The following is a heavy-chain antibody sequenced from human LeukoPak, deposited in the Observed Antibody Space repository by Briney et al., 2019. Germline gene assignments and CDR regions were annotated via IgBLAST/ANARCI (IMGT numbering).Heavy chain of an antibody. Sequence: GGSLRLSCAASGFTFSSYAMSWVRQAPGKGLEWVSAISGSGGSTYYADSVKGRFTISRDNSKNTLYLQMNSLRAEDTAVYYCAKQALITMIVVVNPFDYWGQGTLVTVSS. D-gene: IGHD3-22*01. CDR2: ISGSGGST. J-gene: IGHJ4*02. CDR3: AKQALITMIVVVNPFDY. CDR1: GFTFSSYA. V-gene: IGHV3-23*01.